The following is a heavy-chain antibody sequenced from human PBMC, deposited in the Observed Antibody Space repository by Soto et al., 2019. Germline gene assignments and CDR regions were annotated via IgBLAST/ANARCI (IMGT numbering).Heavy chain of an antibody. Sequence: GESLKISCKGSGYSFTSYWISWVRQMPGKGLEWMGRIDPSDSYTNYSPSFQGHVTISADKSISTAYLQWSSLKASDTAMYYCARHPRIAAAGTIYYYYGMDVWGQGTTVTVSS. D-gene: IGHD6-13*01. CDR1: GYSFTSYW. CDR3: ARHPRIAAAGTIYYYYGMDV. CDR2: IDPSDSYT. J-gene: IGHJ6*02. V-gene: IGHV5-10-1*01.